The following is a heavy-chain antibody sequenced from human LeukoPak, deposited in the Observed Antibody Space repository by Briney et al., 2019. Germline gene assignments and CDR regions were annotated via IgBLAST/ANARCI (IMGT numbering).Heavy chain of an antibody. CDR3: ARHTGRPQAGWFDP. CDR1: GNNFGTYW. J-gene: IGHJ5*02. Sequence: GESLKISCKDSGNNFGTYWVGWVRQMPGKGLEYMGIMFPGNSEVRYSPAFQGQVTTSADKSISTAYLQWTSLKASDTAMYYCARHTGRPQAGWFDPWGQGTLVTVSS. V-gene: IGHV5-51*01. CDR2: MFPGNSEV. D-gene: IGHD3-10*01.